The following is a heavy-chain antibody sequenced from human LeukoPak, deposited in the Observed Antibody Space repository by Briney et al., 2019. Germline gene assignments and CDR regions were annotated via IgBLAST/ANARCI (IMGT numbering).Heavy chain of an antibody. CDR2: IYPGDSDT. J-gene: IGHJ4*02. CDR1: GYAFTTYW. V-gene: IGHV5-51*01. D-gene: IGHD5-24*01. Sequence: LGESLKTSCKISGYAFTTYWIAWVRQMPGKGLEWMGIIYPGDSDTRYSPSFQGQVTISADTSISTSYLQWSSLRASDTAMYYCARPRDADSYYFDYWGQGTLVTVSS. CDR3: ARPRDADSYYFDY.